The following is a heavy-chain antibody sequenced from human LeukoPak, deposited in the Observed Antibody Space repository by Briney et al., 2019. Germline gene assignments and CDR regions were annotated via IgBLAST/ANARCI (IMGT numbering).Heavy chain of an antibody. CDR2: ISAYNGNT. J-gene: IGHJ4*02. Sequence: ASVKVSCKASGYTFTSYGISWVRQAPGQGLEWMGWISAYNGNTNYAQKLQGRVTMTTDTSTSIAYMELRSLRSDDTAVYYCARWKVLAGYSSGWYGGYYFDYWGQGTLVTVSS. CDR3: ARWKVLAGYSSGWYGGYYFDY. D-gene: IGHD6-19*01. V-gene: IGHV1-18*01. CDR1: GYTFTSYG.